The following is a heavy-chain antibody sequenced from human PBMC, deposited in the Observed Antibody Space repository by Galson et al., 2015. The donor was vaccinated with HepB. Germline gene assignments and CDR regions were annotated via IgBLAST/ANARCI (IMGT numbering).Heavy chain of an antibody. CDR1: GFTFSDYW. CDR3: ARAGPDTAMVPGAPLFN. V-gene: IGHV3-74*01. D-gene: IGHD5-18*01. J-gene: IGHJ4*02. CDR2: INSDGSST. Sequence: SLRLSCAASGFTFSDYWMHWVRQAPGKGLVWVSRINSDGSSTSYADSVKGRFTISRDNAKNTLYLQMNSLRAEDTAVYYCARAGPDTAMVPGAPLFNWGQGTLVTVSS.